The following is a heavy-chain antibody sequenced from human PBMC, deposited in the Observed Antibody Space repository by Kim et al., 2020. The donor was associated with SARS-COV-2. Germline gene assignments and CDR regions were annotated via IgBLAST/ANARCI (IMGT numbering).Heavy chain of an antibody. CDR3: ARMVGRYFDY. J-gene: IGHJ4*02. D-gene: IGHD3-10*01. Sequence: YNDYAVAVKSRITINPDTSKNQFSLQLNSVTPEDTAVYYCARMVGRYFDYWGQGTLVTVSS. CDR2: YN. V-gene: IGHV6-1*01.